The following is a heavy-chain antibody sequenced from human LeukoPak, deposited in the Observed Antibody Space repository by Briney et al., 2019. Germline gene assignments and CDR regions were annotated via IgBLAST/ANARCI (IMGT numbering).Heavy chain of an antibody. D-gene: IGHD4/OR15-4a*01. CDR3: ARLVRERWNGDYGDY. V-gene: IGHV1-8*01. Sequence: ASVKVSCKASGYTFTSYDINWVRQATGQGLEWMGWMNPNSGNTGYAQKFQGRVTMTTDTSTSTAYMELRSLRSDDTAVYYCARLVRERWNGDYGDYWGQGTLVTVSS. J-gene: IGHJ4*02. CDR1: GYTFTSYD. CDR2: MNPNSGNT.